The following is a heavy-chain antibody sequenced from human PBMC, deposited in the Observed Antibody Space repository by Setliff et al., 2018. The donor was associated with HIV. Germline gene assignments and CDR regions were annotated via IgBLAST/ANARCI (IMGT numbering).Heavy chain of an antibody. Sequence: SETLSLTCSVSGASLQSYYWSWIRQPAGKGLQWIGRIYYVGWSKYNPSLEDRVTMSVDTSNNQFTLSLRSVTAADTAIYYCARSIHGGGSEPFDTWGQGILVTVSS. CDR3: ARSIHGGGSEPFDT. CDR1: GASLQSYY. V-gene: IGHV4-4*07. J-gene: IGHJ5*02. D-gene: IGHD3-10*01. CDR2: IYYVGWS.